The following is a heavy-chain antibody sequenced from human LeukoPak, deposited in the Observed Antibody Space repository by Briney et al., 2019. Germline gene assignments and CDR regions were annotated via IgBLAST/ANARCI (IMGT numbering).Heavy chain of an antibody. Sequence: PGGSLRLSCAASGFTFNNAWMNWARQAPGKGLEWVGRIKSKAAGGTIDYAAPVKGRFSISRDDSKNTLYLQMNSLKTDDTAMYFCYREGVYSCWGQGTLVTVSS. D-gene: IGHD5/OR15-5a*01. V-gene: IGHV3-15*01. CDR3: YREGVYSC. CDR2: IKSKAAGGTI. J-gene: IGHJ4*02. CDR1: GFTFNNAW.